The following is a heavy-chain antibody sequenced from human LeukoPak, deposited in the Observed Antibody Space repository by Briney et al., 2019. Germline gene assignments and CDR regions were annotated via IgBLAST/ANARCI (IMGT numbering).Heavy chain of an antibody. V-gene: IGHV3-7*01. Sequence: GGSLRLSCAASGFTFINYWMTWVRQAPGKGLEWVANIKPDGSEKNYAGSVKGRFTISRDNAKKSLYLQMNSLRAEDTAVYYCARGVAAAGLNWGQGTLVTVSS. CDR3: ARGVAAAGLN. CDR2: IKPDGSEK. J-gene: IGHJ4*02. CDR1: GFTFINYW. D-gene: IGHD6-13*01.